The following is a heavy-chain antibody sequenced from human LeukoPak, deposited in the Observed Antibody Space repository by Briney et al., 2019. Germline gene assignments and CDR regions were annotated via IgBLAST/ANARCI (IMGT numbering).Heavy chain of an antibody. CDR3: AKAYGSGNLYYYYGMDV. D-gene: IGHD3-10*01. CDR2: ISGSGGNT. V-gene: IGHV3-23*01. Sequence: GGSLRLSCAASGFTFSSYAMSWVRQAPGKGLEWVSVISGSGGNTYYADSVKGRFTISRDNSKNTLYLQMNSLRAEDTAVYYCAKAYGSGNLYYYYGMDVWGQGPRSPSP. J-gene: IGHJ6*02. CDR1: GFTFSSYA.